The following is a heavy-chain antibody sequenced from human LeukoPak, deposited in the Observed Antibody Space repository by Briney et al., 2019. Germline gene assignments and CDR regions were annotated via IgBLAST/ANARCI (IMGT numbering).Heavy chain of an antibody. Sequence: PGGSLRLSCAASGFTFSSYWMSWVRQAPGKGLEWVANIKQDGSEKYYVDSVKGRFTISREKDKNSLYLQMNSLRAEDTAVYYCARGHGSGRTFDIWGQGTMVTVSS. CDR3: ARGHGSGRTFDI. D-gene: IGHD1-26*01. CDR1: GFTFSSYW. V-gene: IGHV3-7*01. CDR2: IKQDGSEK. J-gene: IGHJ3*02.